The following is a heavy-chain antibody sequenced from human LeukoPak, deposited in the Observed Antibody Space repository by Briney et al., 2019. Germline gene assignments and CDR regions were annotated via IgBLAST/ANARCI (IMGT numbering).Heavy chain of an antibody. J-gene: IGHJ3*02. Sequence: ASVKVSCKASGGTFSSYAISWVRQAPGQGLEWMGWMNPNSGNTGYAQKFQGRVTMTRNTSISTAYMELSSLRSEDTAVYYCARAWREWESDAFDIWGQGTMVTVSS. V-gene: IGHV1-8*02. D-gene: IGHD1-26*01. CDR3: ARAWREWESDAFDI. CDR2: MNPNSGNT. CDR1: GGTFSSYA.